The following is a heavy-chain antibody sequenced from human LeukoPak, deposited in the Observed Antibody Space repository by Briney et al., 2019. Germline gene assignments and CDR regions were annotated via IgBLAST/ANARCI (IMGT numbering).Heavy chain of an antibody. V-gene: IGHV3-7*01. CDR3: AKDGSYYYYYYMDV. CDR2: IKQDGSEK. J-gene: IGHJ6*03. CDR1: GFTSSSYW. D-gene: IGHD1-1*01. Sequence: PGGSLRLSCTASGFTSSSYWMSWVRQAPGKGLEWVANIKQDGSEKYYVDSVKGRFTISRDNAKNSLYLQMNSLRAEDTAVYYCAKDGSYYYYYYMDVWGKGTTVTVSS.